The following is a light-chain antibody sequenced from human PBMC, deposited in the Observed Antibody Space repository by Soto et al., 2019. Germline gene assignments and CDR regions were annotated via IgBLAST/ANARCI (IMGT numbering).Light chain of an antibody. CDR1: SSDVGSHNF. V-gene: IGLV2-23*02. CDR3: QAWDSSTADVV. CDR2: EVT. J-gene: IGLJ2*01. Sequence: QSVLTQPASVSGSPGQSITISCTGTSSDVGSHNFVSWYQQRPGKAPKLMIFEVTKRPSGVSNRFSASKSGNTASLTISGVQPEDEADYYCQAWDSSTADVVFGGGTKLTVL.